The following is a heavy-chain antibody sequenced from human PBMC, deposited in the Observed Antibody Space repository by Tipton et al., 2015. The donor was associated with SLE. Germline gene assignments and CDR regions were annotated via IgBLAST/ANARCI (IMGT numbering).Heavy chain of an antibody. D-gene: IGHD1-26*01. CDR1: GFTFDDSA. Sequence: SLRLSCATSGFTFDDSAMHWVRQAPGKGLEWVSGISWNSGSIGYADSVKGRFTISRDNAKNSLYLQMSSLRAEDTALYYCAKDGGFSGSYYGSGTFSDFEYWGQGTLATVSS. J-gene: IGHJ4*02. V-gene: IGHV3-9*01. CDR2: ISWNSGSI. CDR3: AKDGGFSGSYYGSGTFSDFEY.